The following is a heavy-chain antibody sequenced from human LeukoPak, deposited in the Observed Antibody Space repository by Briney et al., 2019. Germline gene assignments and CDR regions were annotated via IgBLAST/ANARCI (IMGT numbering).Heavy chain of an antibody. V-gene: IGHV4-59*12. CDR3: ARSPTAYYYYYYMDV. CDR1: GGSISNYY. CDR2: IYYSGST. J-gene: IGHJ6*03. D-gene: IGHD4-17*01. Sequence: SETLSLTCTVPGGSISNYYWSWIRQPPGKGLECVGYIYYSGSTNYNPSLKSRVTISVDTSKNQFSLKLSSVTAADTAVYYCARSPTAYYYYYYMDVWGKGTTVTVSS.